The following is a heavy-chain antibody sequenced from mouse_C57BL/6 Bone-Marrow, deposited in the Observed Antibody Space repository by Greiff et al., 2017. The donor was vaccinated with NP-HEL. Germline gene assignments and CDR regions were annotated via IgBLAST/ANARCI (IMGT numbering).Heavy chain of an antibody. Sequence: EVQGVESGGGLVQPKGSLKLSCAASGFSFNTYAMNWVRQAPGKGLEWVARIRSKSNNYATYYADSVQDRFTISRDDSESMLYLKMNNLKTEDTAMYYCVRSGTWGDAMDYWGQGTSVTVSS. CDR3: VRSGTWGDAMDY. D-gene: IGHD3-1*01. V-gene: IGHV10-1*01. J-gene: IGHJ4*01. CDR2: IRSKSNNYAT. CDR1: GFSFNTYA.